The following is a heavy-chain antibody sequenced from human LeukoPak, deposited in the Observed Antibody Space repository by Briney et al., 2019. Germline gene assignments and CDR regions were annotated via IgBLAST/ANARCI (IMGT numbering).Heavy chain of an antibody. V-gene: IGHV3-48*03. CDR2: ISSSGSTI. Sequence: GGSLRLSCAASGFTFSSYEMNWVRQAPGKGLEWVSYISSSGSTIYYADSVKGRFTISRDNSKSTLYLQMNSLRAEDTAVYYCAKNYDFWSGYTDYWGQGTLVTVSS. J-gene: IGHJ4*02. CDR1: GFTFSSYE. D-gene: IGHD3-3*01. CDR3: AKNYDFWSGYTDY.